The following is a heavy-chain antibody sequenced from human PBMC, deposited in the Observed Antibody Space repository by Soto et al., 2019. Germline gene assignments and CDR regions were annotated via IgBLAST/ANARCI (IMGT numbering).Heavy chain of an antibody. CDR1: GYTFTSYA. V-gene: IGHV1-3*01. CDR2: INAGNGNT. J-gene: IGHJ4*02. D-gene: IGHD6-19*01. CDR3: ARDLGGCTDY. Sequence: QVQLVQSGAEVKKPGASVKLSCKASGYTFTSYAMQWVRQAPGQRLEWMGWINAGNGNTKYSQKLQGRVTITSDTSASTDYMELSSLRSEDTAVYYCARDLGGCTDYWGQGTLVPVSS.